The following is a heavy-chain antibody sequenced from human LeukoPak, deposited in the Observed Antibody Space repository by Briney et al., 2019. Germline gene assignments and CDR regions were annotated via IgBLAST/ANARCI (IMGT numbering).Heavy chain of an antibody. V-gene: IGHV7-4-1*02. J-gene: IGHJ6*02. CDR3: ARARYCIGSICPAGYYGMDV. D-gene: IGHD2-15*01. CDR1: GYTFTSYG. Sequence: GASVKVSCKASGYTFTSYGISWVRQAPGQGLEWMGWINTNTGNPTYAQGFTGRFVFSLDTSVSTASLEISSLKAEDTAVYYCARARYCIGSICPAGYYGMDVWGQGTTVTVSS. CDR2: INTNTGNP.